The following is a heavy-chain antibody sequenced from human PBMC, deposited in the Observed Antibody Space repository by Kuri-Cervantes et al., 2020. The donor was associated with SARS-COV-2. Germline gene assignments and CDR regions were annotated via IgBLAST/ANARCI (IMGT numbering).Heavy chain of an antibody. V-gene: IGHV3-73*01. CDR1: GFTFSGSA. CDR2: IRSKANSYAT. J-gene: IGHJ4*02. D-gene: IGHD1-1*01. CDR3: TRLYQSGTDY. Sequence: GESLKISCAASGFTFSGSAMHWVRQASGKGLEWVGRIRSKANSYATAYAASVKGRFTISRDDSKNTAYLRMNSLKTEDTAVYYCTRLYQSGTDYWGQGTLVTVSS.